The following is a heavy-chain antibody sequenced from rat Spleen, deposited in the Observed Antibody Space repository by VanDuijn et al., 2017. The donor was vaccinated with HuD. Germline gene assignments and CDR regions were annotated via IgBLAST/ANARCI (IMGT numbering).Heavy chain of an antibody. CDR3: ARHGNYYDGPFDY. V-gene: IGHV5-17*01. J-gene: IGHJ2*01. CDR2: IIYDGSST. Sequence: EVQLVESGGGLVQPGNSLKLSCAASGFTFSDYAMAWVRQSPEKGLEWVATIIYDGSSTYYRDSVKGRFTISRDNAKSTLYLQMDSLRSEDTATYYCARHGNYYDGPFDYWGQGVMVTVSS. CDR1: GFTFSDYA. D-gene: IGHD1-12*02.